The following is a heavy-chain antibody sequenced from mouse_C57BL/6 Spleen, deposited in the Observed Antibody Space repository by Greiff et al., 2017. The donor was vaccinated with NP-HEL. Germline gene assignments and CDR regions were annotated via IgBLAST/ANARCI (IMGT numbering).Heavy chain of an antibody. V-gene: IGHV5-17*01. CDR2: ISSGSSTI. CDR1: GFTFSDYG. CDR3: ARETPAWFAY. J-gene: IGHJ3*01. Sequence: EVQLVESGGGLVKPGGSLKLSCAASGFTFSDYGMHWVRQAPEKGLEWVAYISSGSSTIYYADTVKGRFTISRDNAKNTLVLQMTSLRSEDTAMYYCARETPAWFAYWGQGTLVTVSA.